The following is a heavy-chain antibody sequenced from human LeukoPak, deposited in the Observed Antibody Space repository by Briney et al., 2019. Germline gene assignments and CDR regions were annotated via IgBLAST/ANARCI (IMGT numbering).Heavy chain of an antibody. V-gene: IGHV4-59*01. CDR3: ARVNPPNYSPPLVFDY. CDR2: IYYSGRT. Sequence: SETLSLTCTVSGGSISGYYWSWIRQPPGKGLEWIGYIYYSGRTGYNPSLKRRVTISVDTSKNQFSLNLTSVTAADAAVYYCARVNPPNYSPPLVFDYWGQGTLVTVSS. J-gene: IGHJ4*02. D-gene: IGHD4/OR15-4a*01. CDR1: GGSISGYY.